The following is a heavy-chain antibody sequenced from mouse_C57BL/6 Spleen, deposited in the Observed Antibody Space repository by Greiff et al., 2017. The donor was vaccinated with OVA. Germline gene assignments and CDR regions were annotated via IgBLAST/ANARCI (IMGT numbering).Heavy chain of an antibody. D-gene: IGHD2-5*01. CDR2: IYPGDGDT. CDR3: AIYYSKRGYFDV. CDR1: GYAFSSYW. V-gene: IGHV1-80*01. Sequence: QVQLQQPGAELVKPGASVKLSCKASGYAFSSYWMNWVKQRPGKGLEWIGQIYPGDGDTNYNGKFKGKATLTADKSSSTAYMQLSSLTSEDSAVYFCAIYYSKRGYFDVWGTGTTVTVSS. J-gene: IGHJ1*03.